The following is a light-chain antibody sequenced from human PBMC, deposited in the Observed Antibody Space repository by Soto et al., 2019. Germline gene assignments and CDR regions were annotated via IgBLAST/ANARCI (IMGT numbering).Light chain of an antibody. CDR3: SSYTSSSTRV. Sequence: QSALTQPASVSRSPGQSITISCTGTSSDVGGYKYVSWYQQHPGEAPKLMIYDVSNRPSGVSNRFSGSKSGNTASLTISGLQAEDEADYYCSSYTSSSTRVFGTGTKVTVL. V-gene: IGLV2-14*01. J-gene: IGLJ1*01. CDR2: DVS. CDR1: SSDVGGYKY.